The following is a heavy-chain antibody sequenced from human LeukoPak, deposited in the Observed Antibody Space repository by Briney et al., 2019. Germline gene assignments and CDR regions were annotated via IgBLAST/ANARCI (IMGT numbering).Heavy chain of an antibody. D-gene: IGHD6-19*01. Sequence: PGESLKISCKGAGYSFTSYWSGWVRQMPGKGLEWIGIIHPSDSDTHYSPSFQGQVTITDDKSNTTAYLQCSGLTTSDTAMYYCTRQLGIAVAGTVAPDYWGRGTLVTVSS. J-gene: IGHJ4*02. CDR3: TRQLGIAVAGTVAPDY. CDR2: IHPSDSDT. CDR1: GYSFTSYW. V-gene: IGHV5-51*01.